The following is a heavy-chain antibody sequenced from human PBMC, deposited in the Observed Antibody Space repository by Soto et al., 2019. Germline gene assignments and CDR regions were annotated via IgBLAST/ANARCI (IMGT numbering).Heavy chain of an antibody. CDR3: ARGLSGGLAAFDI. D-gene: IGHD2-15*01. Sequence: GESLKISCQGSGYSFTNYWIGWVRQMPGKGLEWMGIIYPDDSDIRYNPSFHGQVTISADKSITTAYLQLSSLKAPDTAMYYCARGLSGGLAAFDIWGQGTMVTVS. CDR1: GYSFTNYW. J-gene: IGHJ3*02. V-gene: IGHV5-51*01. CDR2: IYPDDSDI.